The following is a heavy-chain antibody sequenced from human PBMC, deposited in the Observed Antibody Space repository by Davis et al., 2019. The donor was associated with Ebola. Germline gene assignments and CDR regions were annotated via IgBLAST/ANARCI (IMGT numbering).Heavy chain of an antibody. J-gene: IGHJ4*02. V-gene: IGHV4-61*09. Sequence: PSETLSLTCTVSGGSISSGSYYWSWIRQPAGKGLEWIGHIYTSGSTNYNPSLKSRVTISVDTSKNQFSLKLSSVTAADTAVYYCAREIPAWAVAGTGTPFDYWGQGTLVTVSS. CDR2: IYTSGST. D-gene: IGHD6-19*01. CDR1: GGSISSGSYY. CDR3: AREIPAWAVAGTGTPFDY.